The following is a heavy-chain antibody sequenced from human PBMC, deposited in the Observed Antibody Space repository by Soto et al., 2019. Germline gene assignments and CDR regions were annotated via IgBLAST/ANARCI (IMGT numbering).Heavy chain of an antibody. CDR3: ARAWEWLDWGYFDY. CDR1: GFTVSSNY. V-gene: IGHV3-66*01. Sequence: EVQLVESGGGLVQPGGSLRLSCAASGFTVSSNYMSWVRQAPGKGLEWVSVIYSGGSTYYADSVKGRFTIYRDNSKNTLYLQMNSLRAEDTAVYYCARAWEWLDWGYFDYWGQGTLVTVSS. D-gene: IGHD6-19*01. CDR2: IYSGGST. J-gene: IGHJ4*02.